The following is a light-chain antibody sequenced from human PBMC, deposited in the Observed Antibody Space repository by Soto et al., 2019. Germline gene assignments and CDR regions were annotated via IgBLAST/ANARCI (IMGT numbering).Light chain of an antibody. CDR2: SDD. Sequence: QSVLTQPPSASGTPGQWVTISCSGSSSNVGSNTVSWYQQLPGTAPKVLIYSDDQRPSGVPDRFSGSRSGSSASLAISGLQSGDEADYYCASWEDSLNGWVIGGGTKVTVL. V-gene: IGLV1-44*01. J-gene: IGLJ3*02. CDR3: ASWEDSLNGWV. CDR1: SSNVGSNT.